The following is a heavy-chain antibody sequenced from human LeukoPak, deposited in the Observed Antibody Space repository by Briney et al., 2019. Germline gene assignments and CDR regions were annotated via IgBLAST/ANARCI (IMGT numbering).Heavy chain of an antibody. CDR1: GFTFSSYA. CDR3: AKDIDRYCSSTSCYTPFDY. D-gene: IGHD2-2*02. J-gene: IGHJ4*02. V-gene: IGHV3-23*01. Sequence: GGSLRLSCAASGFTFSSYAMSWVRQAPGKGLEWVSAISGSGGSTYYADSVKGRFTISRDNSKNTPYLQMNSLRAEDMAVYYCAKDIDRYCSSTSCYTPFDYWGQGTLVTVSS. CDR2: ISGSGGST.